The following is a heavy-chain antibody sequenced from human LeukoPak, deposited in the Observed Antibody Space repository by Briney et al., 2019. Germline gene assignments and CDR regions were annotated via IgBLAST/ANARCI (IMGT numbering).Heavy chain of an antibody. CDR3: ARSHYGSRSYPARYGMDV. CDR1: GLPFTDSC. CDR2: ITSSGTTI. J-gene: IGHJ6*02. V-gene: IGHV3-11*01. D-gene: IGHD3-10*01. Sequence: GGSLRLSCAASGLPFTDSCMYWIRQAPGKGLDLFSYITSSGTTIYHADSVKGRFTISRDNAKSTLYLQMNSLRAEDTGVYYCARSHYGSRSYPARYGMDVWGQGTTVTVSS.